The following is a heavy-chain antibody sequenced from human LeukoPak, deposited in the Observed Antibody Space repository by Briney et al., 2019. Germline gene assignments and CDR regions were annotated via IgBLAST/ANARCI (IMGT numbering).Heavy chain of an antibody. D-gene: IGHD5-12*01. Sequence: ASVKVSCKASGYTLAGYYLHWVRQAPGQGLEWMGWINPNSGGTNYAQKFQGRVTMTRDTSISTAYMELTSLRSGDTAMFYCARGQKPYTGYDYSGGYGLDAWGQGTTVTVSS. CDR2: INPNSGGT. CDR1: GYTLAGYY. V-gene: IGHV1-2*02. J-gene: IGHJ6*02. CDR3: ARGQKPYTGYDYSGGYGLDA.